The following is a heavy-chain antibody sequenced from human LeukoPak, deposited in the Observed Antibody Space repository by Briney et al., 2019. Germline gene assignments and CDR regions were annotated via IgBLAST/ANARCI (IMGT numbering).Heavy chain of an antibody. CDR3: ARVDGDYGYYYYMDV. V-gene: IGHV1-69*06. J-gene: IGHJ6*03. Sequence: GASVKVSCKASGGTFSSYAISWVRQAPGQGLEWMGGIIPIFGTANYAQKFQGRVTITADKSTSTAYMELSSLRSEDTAVYYCARVDGDYGYYYYMDVWGKGTTVTVSS. D-gene: IGHD4-17*01. CDR2: IIPIFGTA. CDR1: GGTFSSYA.